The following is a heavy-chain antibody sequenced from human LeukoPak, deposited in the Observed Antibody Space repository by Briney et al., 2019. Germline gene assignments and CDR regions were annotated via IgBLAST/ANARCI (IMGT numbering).Heavy chain of an antibody. Sequence: ASVKVSCKASGYTFTGYYMHWVRQAPGQGLEWMGWINPNSGGTNYAQKFQGRVTMTRDTSISTAYMELSRLRSDDTAVYYCAREADIVVVPAAHRYNWFDPWGPGTLVTVSS. J-gene: IGHJ5*02. CDR3: AREADIVVVPAAHRYNWFDP. CDR2: INPNSGGT. CDR1: GYTFTGYY. V-gene: IGHV1-2*02. D-gene: IGHD2-2*01.